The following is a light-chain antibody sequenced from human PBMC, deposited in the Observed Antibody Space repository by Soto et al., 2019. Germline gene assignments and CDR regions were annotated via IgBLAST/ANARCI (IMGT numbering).Light chain of an antibody. Sequence: EIVLTQSPATLSLSPGERATLSLSASQSVSSSYLAWYQQQPGQAPRLLIYGASSRATGIPDNFSGSGSGTDFTLTISRLEPEDFAVYYCQQYGSSPITFGQGTRLEIK. CDR2: GAS. CDR3: QQYGSSPIT. CDR1: QSVSSSY. J-gene: IGKJ5*01. V-gene: IGKV3-20*01.